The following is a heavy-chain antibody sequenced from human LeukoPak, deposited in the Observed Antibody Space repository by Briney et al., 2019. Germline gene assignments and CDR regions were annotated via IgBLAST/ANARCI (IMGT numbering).Heavy chain of an antibody. D-gene: IGHD2-2*01. Sequence: GGSLRLSCAASGFTFSSYGMHWVRQAPGKGLEWVAFIRYDGSNKYYADSVKGRFTISRDNSKNTLYLQMNSLRAEDTAVYYCAKDPQRVAAADVLTFDYWGQGTLVTVSS. CDR2: IRYDGSNK. CDR1: GFTFSSYG. J-gene: IGHJ4*02. CDR3: AKDPQRVAAADVLTFDY. V-gene: IGHV3-30*02.